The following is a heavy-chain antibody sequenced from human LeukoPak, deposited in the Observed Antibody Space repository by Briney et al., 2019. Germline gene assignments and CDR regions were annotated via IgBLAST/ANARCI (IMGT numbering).Heavy chain of an antibody. D-gene: IGHD6-6*01. Sequence: GGSLRLSCAASGFTFSSYAMHWVRQAPGKGLEWVAVISYDGSNKYYADSVKGRFTISRDNSKNMLYLQMNSLRAEDTAVYYCAKWKYSNSGTDDYWGQGTLVTVSS. J-gene: IGHJ4*02. V-gene: IGHV3-30*04. CDR1: GFTFSSYA. CDR3: AKWKYSNSGTDDY. CDR2: ISYDGSNK.